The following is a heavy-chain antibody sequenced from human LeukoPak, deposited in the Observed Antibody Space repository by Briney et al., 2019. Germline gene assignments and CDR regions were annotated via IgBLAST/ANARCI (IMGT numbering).Heavy chain of an antibody. CDR2: IIPIFGTA. CDR1: GGTFSSYA. CDR3: ARVLAATGWFDP. J-gene: IGHJ5*02. D-gene: IGHD2-15*01. V-gene: IGHV1-69*13. Sequence: ASVKVSCXASGGTFSSYAISWVRQAPGQGLEGMGGIIPIFGTANYAQKFQGRVTITADESTSTAYMELSSLRSEDTAVYYCARVLAATGWFDPWGQGTLVTVSS.